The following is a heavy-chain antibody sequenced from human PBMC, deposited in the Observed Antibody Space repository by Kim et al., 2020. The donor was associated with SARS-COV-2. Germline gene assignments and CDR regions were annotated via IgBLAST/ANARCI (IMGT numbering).Heavy chain of an antibody. J-gene: IGHJ3*02. CDR2: INAGGNIR. CDR3: ARETTVTPDAFDI. D-gene: IGHD4-17*01. CDR1: GFTFRSDE. V-gene: IGHV3-48*03. Sequence: GGSLRLSCAASGFTFRSDEMNWVRQAPGKGLEWISYINAGGNIRYYADSLKGRVTISRDNAKNSLYLQINSLRAEDTAVYFCARETTVTPDAFDIWGLGTLVTVSS.